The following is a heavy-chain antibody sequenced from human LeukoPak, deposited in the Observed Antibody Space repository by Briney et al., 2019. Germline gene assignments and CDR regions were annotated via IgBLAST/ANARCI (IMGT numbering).Heavy chain of an antibody. Sequence: ASVKVSCKASGYTFTGYYMHWVRQAPGQGLEWMRWISGYNGNTNYAQNLQGRVTMTTDTSTSTDYMELRSLRSDDTAVYYCASPSPYYYDSSGIAYDYWGQGTLVTVSS. D-gene: IGHD3-22*01. J-gene: IGHJ4*02. V-gene: IGHV1-18*04. CDR3: ASPSPYYYDSSGIAYDY. CDR1: GYTFTGYY. CDR2: ISGYNGNT.